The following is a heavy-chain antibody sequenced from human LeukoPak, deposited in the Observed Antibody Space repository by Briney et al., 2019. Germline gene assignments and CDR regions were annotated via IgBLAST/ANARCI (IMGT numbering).Heavy chain of an antibody. CDR1: GYTFTSYG. CDR2: ISAYNGNT. J-gene: IGHJ3*02. CDR3: ARDVRIGDAFDI. D-gene: IGHD2-15*01. Sequence: APVKVSCKASGYTFTSYGISWVRQAPGQGLEWMGWISAYNGNTNYAQKLQGRVTMTTDTSTSTAYMELRSLRSDDTAVYYCARDVRIGDAFDIWGQGTMVTVSS. V-gene: IGHV1-18*01.